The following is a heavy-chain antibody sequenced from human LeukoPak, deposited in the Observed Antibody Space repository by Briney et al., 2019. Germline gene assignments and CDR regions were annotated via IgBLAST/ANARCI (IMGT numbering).Heavy chain of an antibody. J-gene: IGHJ3*02. D-gene: IGHD3-22*01. V-gene: IGHV3-7*01. CDR1: GVIVRSNY. CDR3: ARRGYPTSPVGAFDI. CDR2: IKQDGSEK. Sequence: GGSLRLSCVGSGVIVRSNYMTWVRQAPGKGLEWVANIKQDGSEKYYVHSVEGRFIISRDNAKNSLFLQMNSLRVGDTAVYYCARRGYPTSPVGAFDIWGQGTMVTVSS.